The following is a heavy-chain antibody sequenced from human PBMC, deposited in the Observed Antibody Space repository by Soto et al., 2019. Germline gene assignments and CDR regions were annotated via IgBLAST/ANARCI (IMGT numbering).Heavy chain of an antibody. CDR1: GYSFTSYW. CDR2: IYPGDSDT. J-gene: IGHJ6*02. D-gene: IGHD6-13*01. Sequence: GESLKISCKGSGYSFTSYWIGWVRQMPGNGLEWLGVIYPGDSDTRFSPSFQGQVTISADKSISTAYLQWSSLKASDTAMYYCARQLSIPAAGLGYYYGMDVWGQGTTVTVSS. CDR3: ARQLSIPAAGLGYYYGMDV. V-gene: IGHV5-51*01.